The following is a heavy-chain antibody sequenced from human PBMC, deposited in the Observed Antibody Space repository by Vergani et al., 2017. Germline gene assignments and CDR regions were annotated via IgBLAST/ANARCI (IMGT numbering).Heavy chain of an antibody. D-gene: IGHD3-10*01. CDR2: IYPGDSEV. CDR3: ASGGHGSENGGALQL. CDR1: GYIFSNFW. J-gene: IGHJ3*01. V-gene: IGHV5-51*01. Sequence: EVQLVQSGSETKKPGESLKISCQAFGYIFSNFWIGWVRQRPGRGLEWMGIIYPGDSEVKSNPTFRGQVIFSVDTSVNTAYLQWRSLLASDTATYFCASGGHGSENGGALQLWGQGTNITVSS.